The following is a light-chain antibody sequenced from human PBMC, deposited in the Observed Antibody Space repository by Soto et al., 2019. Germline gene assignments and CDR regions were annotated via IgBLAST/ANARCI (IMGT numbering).Light chain of an antibody. CDR3: GTWDSSLSGGV. J-gene: IGLJ2*01. CDR1: SSNIGNNY. Sequence: QSVLTQPPSVSAAPGQTVTISCSGSSSNIGNNYVSWYQQLPGTAPKLLIYENNIRPSGIPDRFSGSKSGTSATLGITGLQTGDEADYYCGTWDSSLSGGVFGGGTKVTVL. V-gene: IGLV1-51*02. CDR2: ENN.